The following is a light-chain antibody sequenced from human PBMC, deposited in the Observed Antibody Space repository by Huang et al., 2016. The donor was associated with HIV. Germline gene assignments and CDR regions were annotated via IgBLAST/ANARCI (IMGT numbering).Light chain of an antibody. V-gene: IGKV1-6*01. CDR2: NAS. CDR1: EGIKKD. Sequence: IQMTQSPSSLSASVGDRVTITCRASEGIKKDLGWYQQKPGKAPKLLIYNASKLQGGVPSRFSGGGSDTDFTLTISSLQPEDFATYYCLQDYSYPLTFGGGTKVEFK. J-gene: IGKJ4*01. CDR3: LQDYSYPLT.